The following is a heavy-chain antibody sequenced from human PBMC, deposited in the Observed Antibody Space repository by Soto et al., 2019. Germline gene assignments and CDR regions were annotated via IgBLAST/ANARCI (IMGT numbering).Heavy chain of an antibody. CDR3: ARDPGEKYYYDSSGPHLDY. CDR1: GGSISSYY. V-gene: IGHV4-59*01. J-gene: IGHJ4*02. CDR2: IYYSGST. D-gene: IGHD3-22*01. Sequence: PSETLSLTCTVSGGSISSYYWSWIRQPPGKGLEWIGYIYYSGSTNYNPSLKSRVTISVDTSKNQFSLKLSSVTAADTAVYYCARDPGEKYYYDSSGPHLDYWGQGTLVTVPQ.